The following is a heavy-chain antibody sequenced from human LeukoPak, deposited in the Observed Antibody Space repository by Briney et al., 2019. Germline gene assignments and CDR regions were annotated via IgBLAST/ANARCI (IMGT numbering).Heavy chain of an antibody. CDR3: AKGAAAGQVDWFDP. Sequence: GGSLRLSCAASGFTFSSYAMMWVRQAPGKGLEWVSTVSGSGGGTYYADSVKGRSTISRDNSKNTLYLQMSSLRGEDTAVYYCAKGAAAGQVDWFDPWGQGTLVTVSS. CDR1: GFTFSSYA. CDR2: VSGSGGGT. J-gene: IGHJ5*02. V-gene: IGHV3-23*01. D-gene: IGHD6-13*01.